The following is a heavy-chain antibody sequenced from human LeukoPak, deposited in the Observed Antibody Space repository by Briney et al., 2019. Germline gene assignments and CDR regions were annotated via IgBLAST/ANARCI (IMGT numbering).Heavy chain of an antibody. CDR1: GFTVSNNY. D-gene: IGHD2-2*01. CDR3: ARWYCSTNTCYYDY. Sequence: GGSLRLSCAASGFTVSNNYMSWVRQAPGEGLEWVSFIYNTGDTYYADSVKGRFTISRDNSKNTLYLQMNSLRAEDTAVYYCARWYCSTNTCYYDYWGQGTLVTVSS. J-gene: IGHJ4*02. CDR2: IYNTGDT. V-gene: IGHV3-53*01.